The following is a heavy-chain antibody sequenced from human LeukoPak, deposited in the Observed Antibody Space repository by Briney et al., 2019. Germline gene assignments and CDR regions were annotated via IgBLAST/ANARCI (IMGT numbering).Heavy chain of an antibody. V-gene: IGHV3-11*01. CDR2: ITSRGSTI. D-gene: IGHD3-22*01. CDR3: ARVRGSTMIVVDSFDY. J-gene: IGHJ4*02. Sequence: GGSLRLSCAASGFTLSDYYLTWIRQAPGKGLEWVSYITSRGSTIYHADSVKGRFTISRDNAKNSLYLQMNSLRAEDTAVYYCARVRGSTMIVVDSFDYWGQGTLVTVSS. CDR1: GFTLSDYY.